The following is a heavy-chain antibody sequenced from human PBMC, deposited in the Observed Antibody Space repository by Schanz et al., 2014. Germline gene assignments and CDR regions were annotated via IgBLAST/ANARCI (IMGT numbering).Heavy chain of an antibody. Sequence: VQLVESGGGMVQPGRSLRLSCAASGFTLSRYTMHWVRQAPGKGLEWLSYISRDGTTSYYADSVKGRFTISRDNAKNSLYLEMTSLRGEDTAVYYCARENLNWEAFDIWGQGTVVTVSS. J-gene: IGHJ3*02. CDR1: GFTLSRYT. CDR2: ISRDGTTS. D-gene: IGHD7-27*01. CDR3: ARENLNWEAFDI. V-gene: IGHV3-48*04.